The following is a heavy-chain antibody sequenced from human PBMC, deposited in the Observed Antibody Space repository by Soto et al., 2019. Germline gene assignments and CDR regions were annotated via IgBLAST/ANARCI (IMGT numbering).Heavy chain of an antibody. V-gene: IGHV3-11*01. CDR3: ARVQYFEWHFDL. CDR2: ISDSSRTI. D-gene: IGHD3-3*01. J-gene: IGHJ2*01. CDR1: GFSFSDFY. Sequence: QVQLVDSGGGLVKPGGSQRLFCAASGFSFSDFYMTWIRQAPGKGLEWVSYISDSSRTISYADSVKGRFTISRDNAKNSLYLQMNSLRAEDTAVYYCARVQYFEWHFDLWGRGTLVTVSS.